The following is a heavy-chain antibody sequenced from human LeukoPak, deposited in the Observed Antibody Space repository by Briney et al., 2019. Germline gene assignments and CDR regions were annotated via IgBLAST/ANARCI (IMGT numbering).Heavy chain of an antibody. V-gene: IGHV4-59*08. CDR3: ARTPSSNYYYYYMDV. CDR1: GGSISSYY. J-gene: IGHJ6*03. Sequence: SETLSLTCTVSGGSISSYYWSWIRQPPGKGLEWIGYIYYSGSTNYNSSLKSRVTISVDTSKNQFSLKLSSVTAADTAVYYCARTPSSNYYYYYMDVWGKGTTVTISS. CDR2: IYYSGST.